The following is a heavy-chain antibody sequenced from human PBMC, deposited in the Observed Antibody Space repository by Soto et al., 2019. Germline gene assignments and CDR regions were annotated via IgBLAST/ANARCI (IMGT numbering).Heavy chain of an antibody. CDR2: ISSSSTYT. D-gene: IGHD6-13*01. CDR3: ARFVRIASLLGFDP. J-gene: IGHJ5*02. V-gene: IGHV3-11*06. Sequence: PGGSLRLSCAASGFTFSDYYMTWIRQAPGKGLEWISYISSSSTYTDYADSVKGRFTISRDNAKNSLSLQMNSLRAEDTALYYCARFVRIASLLGFDPWGQGTLVTVSS. CDR1: GFTFSDYY.